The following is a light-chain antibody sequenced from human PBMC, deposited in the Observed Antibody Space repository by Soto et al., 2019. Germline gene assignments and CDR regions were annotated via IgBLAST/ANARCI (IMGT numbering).Light chain of an antibody. CDR3: SSYAGSNKFVV. CDR1: SSDVGGYNY. V-gene: IGLV2-8*01. J-gene: IGLJ2*01. Sequence: QSALTQPPSASGSPGQSVTISCTGTSSDVGGYNYVSWYQQHPGKAPKLMIYEVSKRPSGVPDRFSGSKSGNTASLTVSGLQGEDAADYYCSSYAGSNKFVVFGGGTMMTVI. CDR2: EVS.